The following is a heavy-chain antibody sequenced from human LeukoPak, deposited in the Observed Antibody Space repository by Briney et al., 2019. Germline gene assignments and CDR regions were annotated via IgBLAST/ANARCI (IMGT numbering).Heavy chain of an antibody. CDR2: IIPILGIA. D-gene: IGHD6-13*01. J-gene: IGHJ1*01. CDR3: ARGSSSIQH. CDR1: GGTFSSYA. V-gene: IGHV1-69*10. Sequence: GASVTVSCKAFGGTFSSYAISWVRQAPGQGLEWMGRIIPILGIANYAQKFQGRVTITADKSTSIAYMELSSLRSEDTAVYYCARGSSSIQHWGQGTLVTVSS.